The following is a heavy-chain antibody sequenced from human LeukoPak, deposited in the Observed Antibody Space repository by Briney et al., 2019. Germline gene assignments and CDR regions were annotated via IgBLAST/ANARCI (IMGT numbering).Heavy chain of an antibody. D-gene: IGHD1-26*01. CDR2: IYYSGST. CDR1: GGSISSYY. V-gene: IGHV4-59*08. CDR3: ARLSGIVGDAEYFQH. Sequence: SETLSLTCTVSGGSISSYYWSWIRQPPGKGLEWIGYIYYSGSTNYNPSPKSRVTISVDTSKNQFSLKLSSVTAADTAVYYCARLSGIVGDAEYFQHWGQGTLVTVSS. J-gene: IGHJ1*01.